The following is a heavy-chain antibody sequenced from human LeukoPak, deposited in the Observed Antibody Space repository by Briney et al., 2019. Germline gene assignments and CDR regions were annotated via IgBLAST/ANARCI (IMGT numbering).Heavy chain of an antibody. CDR2: INNNGGST. J-gene: IGHJ4*02. Sequence: GGSLRLSCAASGFTFRSHAMHWVRQAPGKGLEYVSAINNNGGSTYYANSVKGRFTISRDNSKNTLYLQMDSLRAEDMAVYYCARDLFYYASVPGDYWGQGTLVTVSS. CDR3: ARDLFYYASVPGDY. V-gene: IGHV3-64*01. CDR1: GFTFRSHA. D-gene: IGHD3-10*01.